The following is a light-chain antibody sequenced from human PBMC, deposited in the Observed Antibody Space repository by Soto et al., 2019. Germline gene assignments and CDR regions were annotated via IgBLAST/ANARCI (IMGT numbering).Light chain of an antibody. Sequence: EIVLTQSPGTLSLSPGERATLSCRASHSVTSDYLAWFQHKPGQPPRLVIYHASTKATGTPARFSGRGSGTDFTLTIGSLEPEDFAMYYCQQYGSAPRSFGQGTKVEI. CDR2: HAS. CDR1: HSVTSDY. V-gene: IGKV3-20*01. J-gene: IGKJ1*01. CDR3: QQYGSAPRS.